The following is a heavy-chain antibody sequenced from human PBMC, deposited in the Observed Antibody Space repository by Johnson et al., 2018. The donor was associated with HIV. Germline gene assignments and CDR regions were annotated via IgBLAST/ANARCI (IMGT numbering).Heavy chain of an antibody. Sequence: QVQLVESGGGVVQPGRSLRLSWVRQAPGKGLDWVALISYDGSNKYYADSVKGRFTISIDNSKNTLYLQMNSLRAEDTAVYYCARDRGGYSYGYDSDAFDIWGQGTMVTVSS. CDR2: ISYDGSNK. CDR3: ARDRGGYSYGYDSDAFDI. J-gene: IGHJ3*02. D-gene: IGHD5-18*01. V-gene: IGHV3-30*04.